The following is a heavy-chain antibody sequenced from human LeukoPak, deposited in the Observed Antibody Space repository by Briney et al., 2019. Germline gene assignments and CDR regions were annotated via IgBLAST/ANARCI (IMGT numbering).Heavy chain of an antibody. Sequence: GGSLRLSCAASGFTFSSYGMHWVRQAPGKGLEWVAVISYDGSNKYYADSVKGRFTISRDSSKNTLYLQMNSLRAEDTAVYYCEGFRADGMDVWGQGTTVTVSS. J-gene: IGHJ6*02. CDR1: GFTFSSYG. V-gene: IGHV3-30*03. CDR2: ISYDGSNK. CDR3: EGFRADGMDV.